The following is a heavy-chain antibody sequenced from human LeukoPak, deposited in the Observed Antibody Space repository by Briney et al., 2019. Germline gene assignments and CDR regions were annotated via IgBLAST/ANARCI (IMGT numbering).Heavy chain of an antibody. J-gene: IGHJ4*02. CDR2: SHYSGST. V-gene: IGHV4-59*08. CDR3: AGHTGEYSYGYRYFEH. CDR1: GGSLSSYY. Sequence: PSETLSLTCTVSGGSLSSYYWSWIRQPPGKGLEWIGYSHYSGSTNYNPSLKSRVIISVDTSENQFSLKLSSVTAADTAVYYCAGHTGEYSYGYRYFEHWGQGTVVFVSS. D-gene: IGHD5-18*01.